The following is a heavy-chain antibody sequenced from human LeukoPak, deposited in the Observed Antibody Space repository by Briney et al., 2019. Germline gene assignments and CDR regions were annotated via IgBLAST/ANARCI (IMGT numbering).Heavy chain of an antibody. J-gene: IGHJ6*02. CDR1: GFTFSSNG. CDR2: ISYDGSFK. D-gene: IGHD1-26*01. Sequence: GGSLRLSCAASGFTFSSNGMHWVRQAPGKGLEWVAVISYDGSFKYYADSVKGRFTTSRDKSKDTLFLQMNSLRDEDTAVYYCARDIQWELRSPYYHGMDVWGQGTTVTVSS. CDR3: ARDIQWELRSPYYHGMDV. V-gene: IGHV3-30*19.